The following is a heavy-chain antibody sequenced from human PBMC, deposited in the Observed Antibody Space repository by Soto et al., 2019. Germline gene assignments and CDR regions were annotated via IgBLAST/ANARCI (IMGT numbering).Heavy chain of an antibody. Sequence: GGSLGLSCAASGFTFISYGMHWVRQVPGKGLEWVAVISYDANNKYYADSVKGRFTISRDNSRNTLYLQMNSLRAEDTAVYYCARDQTVGYYGMDVWGQGTTVTVSS. CDR1: GFTFISYG. J-gene: IGHJ6*02. CDR3: ARDQTVGYYGMDV. CDR2: ISYDANNK. V-gene: IGHV3-30*03. D-gene: IGHD2-15*01.